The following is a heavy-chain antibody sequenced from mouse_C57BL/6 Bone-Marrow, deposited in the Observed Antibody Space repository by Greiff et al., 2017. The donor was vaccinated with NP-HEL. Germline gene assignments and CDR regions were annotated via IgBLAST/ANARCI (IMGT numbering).Heavy chain of an antibody. Sequence: EVHLVESGGGLVKPGGSLKLSCAASGFTFSDYGMHWVRQAPEKGLEWVAYISSGSSTIYYADTVKGRFTISRDNAKNTLFLQMTSLRSEDTAMYYCARTEVARYWYFDVWGTGTTVTVSS. CDR1: GFTFSDYG. CDR3: ARTEVARYWYFDV. D-gene: IGHD1-1*01. CDR2: ISSGSSTI. V-gene: IGHV5-17*01. J-gene: IGHJ1*03.